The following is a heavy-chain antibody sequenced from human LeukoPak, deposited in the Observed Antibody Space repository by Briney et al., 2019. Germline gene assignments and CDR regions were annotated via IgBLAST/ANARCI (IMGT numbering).Heavy chain of an antibody. D-gene: IGHD7-27*01. CDR1: GFIFRTYA. CDR3: TKDQDFRLGSMDH. V-gene: IGHV3-23*01. CDR2: ITDIGDRA. J-gene: IGHJ4*02. Sequence: GGSLRLSCGTSGFIFRTYAMTWVRQAPGKGLEWVSTITDIGDRAFYIDSVRGRFTISRDDSKNTLYLQMSSLRAEDTAVYYCTKDQDFRLGSMDHWGQGTLVTVSS.